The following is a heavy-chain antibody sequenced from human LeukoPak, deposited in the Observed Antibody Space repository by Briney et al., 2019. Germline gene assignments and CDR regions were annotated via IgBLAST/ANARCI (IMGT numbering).Heavy chain of an antibody. J-gene: IGHJ4*02. CDR1: GFPFGSYV. CDR3: ARDHDWAFDL. D-gene: IGHD3-9*01. Sequence: GGSLRLYCEGSGFPFGSYVMSWVRQAPGKGLEWIAYINHNAEMIFYPDFVKGRFTISRDNPKKSLYLQMNALRYEDTAIYYCARDHDWAFDLWGQGTLVTVSS. V-gene: IGHV3-48*02. CDR2: INHNAEMI.